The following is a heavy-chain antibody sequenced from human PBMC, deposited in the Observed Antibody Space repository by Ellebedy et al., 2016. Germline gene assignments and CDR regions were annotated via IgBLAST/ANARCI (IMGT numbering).Heavy chain of an antibody. CDR1: GGTFSSYA. Sequence: SVKVSXXASGGTFSSYAISWVRQAPGQGLEWMGRIIPILGIANYAQKFQGRVTITADKSTSTAYMELSSLRSEDTAVYYCARDYDSTDPYNWFNPWGQGTLVTVSS. CDR2: IIPILGIA. D-gene: IGHD3-22*01. CDR3: ARDYDSTDPYNWFNP. V-gene: IGHV1-69*04. J-gene: IGHJ5*02.